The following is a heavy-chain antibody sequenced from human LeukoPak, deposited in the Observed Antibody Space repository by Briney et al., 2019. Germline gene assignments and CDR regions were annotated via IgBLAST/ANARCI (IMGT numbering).Heavy chain of an antibody. V-gene: IGHV5-51*01. Sequence: GESLKISFKGSGYNVTHYGIAWVRQMPGTGLECMGIIYPGDGNTRYSPSFQGQVTISADRSISTAYLQWNSLKASDTAMYYCARVFGLRSPRGMDVWGKGTTVSVSS. CDR2: IYPGDGNT. D-gene: IGHD3-10*01. CDR3: ARVFGLRSPRGMDV. CDR1: GYNVTHYG. J-gene: IGHJ6*04.